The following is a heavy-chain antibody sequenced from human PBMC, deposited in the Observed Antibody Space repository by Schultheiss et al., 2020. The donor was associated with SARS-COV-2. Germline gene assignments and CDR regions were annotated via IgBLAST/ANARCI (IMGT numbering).Heavy chain of an antibody. CDR1: GFTVSSYD. D-gene: IGHD6-19*01. Sequence: GGSLRLSCAASGFTVSSYDMHWVRQATGKGLEWVSAISGSGGSTYYADSVKGRFTISRDNSKNSLYLQMNSLRAEDTAVYYCAREQAVAGAWVYWGQGTLVTVSS. J-gene: IGHJ4*02. CDR3: AREQAVAGAWVY. V-gene: IGHV3-23*01. CDR2: ISGSGGST.